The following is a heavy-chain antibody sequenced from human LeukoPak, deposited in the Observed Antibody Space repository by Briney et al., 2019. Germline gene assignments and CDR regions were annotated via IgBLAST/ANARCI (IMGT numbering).Heavy chain of an antibody. J-gene: IGHJ6*04. V-gene: IGHV4-4*07. D-gene: IGHD1-26*01. CDR3: ARGSYYDTHFF. CDR2: IFPSGRV. Sequence: SETLSLTCTVSGGPLNNYYWSWIRQPAGKALQWVGRIFPSGRVNYNPSLESRVTMSIDTSKSQFSVTLTSVTAADTAVYYCARGSYYDTHFFWGKGTTVTVSS. CDR1: GGPLNNYY.